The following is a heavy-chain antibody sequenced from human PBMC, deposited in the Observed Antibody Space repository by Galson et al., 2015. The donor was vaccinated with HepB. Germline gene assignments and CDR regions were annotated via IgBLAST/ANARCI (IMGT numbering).Heavy chain of an antibody. D-gene: IGHD2-8*01. J-gene: IGHJ3*02. Sequence: SLRLSCAASGLTFSGYTMSWVRQSPGRGLQWVSYISTNGATTYYTDSVKGRFTVARDNSRNTLSLQMTSLTAEDSAVYFCAKTKFGNGAYWSFEIWGPGTLVTVSS. CDR2: ISTNGATT. CDR3: AKTKFGNGAYWSFEI. V-gene: IGHV3-11*01. CDR1: GLTFSGYT.